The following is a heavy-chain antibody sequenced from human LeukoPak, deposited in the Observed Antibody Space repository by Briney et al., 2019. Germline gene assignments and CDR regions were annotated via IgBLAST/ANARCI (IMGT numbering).Heavy chain of an antibody. CDR1: GLTFRGYW. J-gene: IGHJ6*03. CDR3: ARGGGWDTIFRVVQYMDV. Sequence: GGSLRLSCAAWGLTFRGYWMQGVRHAPEKGLVLGSHIDNGGSGTTYADPVKRRFTVSRDNAKNTLYLQMNSLRAEDTAIYYCARGGGWDTIFRVVQYMDVWGKGTTVTVSS. V-gene: IGHV3-74*01. CDR2: IDNGGSGT. D-gene: IGHD3-3*01.